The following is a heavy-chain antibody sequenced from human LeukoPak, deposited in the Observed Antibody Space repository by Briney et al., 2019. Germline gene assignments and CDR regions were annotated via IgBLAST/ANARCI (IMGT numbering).Heavy chain of an antibody. CDR2: AYYSGHT. D-gene: IGHD5-18*01. Sequence: PSETLSLTCSVSGGSIGTYYWTWIRQPPGKGLEWIGYAYYSGHTNYNSSLKSRVTMSLDTSKSQFSLRLSSVTAADTAVYFCARHPFVTPFDYWGPGTLVTVSS. J-gene: IGHJ4*02. CDR1: GGSIGTYY. V-gene: IGHV4-59*08. CDR3: ARHPFVTPFDY.